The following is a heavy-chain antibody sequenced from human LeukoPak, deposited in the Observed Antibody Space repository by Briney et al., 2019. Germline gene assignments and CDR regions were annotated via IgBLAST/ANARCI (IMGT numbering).Heavy chain of an antibody. CDR3: ARRVRGVDDAFDV. CDR1: GVSISSYY. D-gene: IGHD3-10*01. Sequence: SETLSLTCTVSGVSISSYYWSWIRQPPGKGLEWIGYIYYSGSINYNPSLKSRFIVSVDTSKNQFSLKLSSVTAADTAVYYCARRVRGVDDAFDVWGQGTMVTVSS. V-gene: IGHV4-59*12. CDR2: IYYSGSI. J-gene: IGHJ3*01.